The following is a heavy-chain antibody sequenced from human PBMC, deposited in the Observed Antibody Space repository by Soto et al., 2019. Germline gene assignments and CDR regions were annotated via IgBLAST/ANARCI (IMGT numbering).Heavy chain of an antibody. V-gene: IGHV2-5*02. CDR3: AHSRVACLGYYFDY. D-gene: IGHD5-12*01. J-gene: IGHJ4*02. CDR1: GFSLSSTRVA. Sequence: QITLKESGPTLVKPTQTLTLTCTFSGFSLSSTRVAVGWIRQPPGKALEWLALIYWDDDKRYSPFLKSRLTNPQDTSKNPGVLNMTNMDPFDTATNYLAHSRVACLGYYFDYWGQGTLVTVSS. CDR2: IYWDDDK.